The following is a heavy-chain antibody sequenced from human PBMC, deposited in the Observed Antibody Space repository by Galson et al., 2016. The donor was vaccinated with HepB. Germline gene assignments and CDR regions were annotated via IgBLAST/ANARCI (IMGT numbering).Heavy chain of an antibody. D-gene: IGHD2-21*01. CDR2: IREDGREQ. Sequence: SLRLSCAASGFTFSNYWMKWVRHVPGKGMECVANIREDGREQFYVDSVKGRFTISRDTAEKSLYLQMNNLRVDDTAVYYCARGGPFCGGDCYDYWGQGMLVTVSS. V-gene: IGHV3-7*03. J-gene: IGHJ4*02. CDR3: ARGGPFCGGDCYDY. CDR1: GFTFSNYW.